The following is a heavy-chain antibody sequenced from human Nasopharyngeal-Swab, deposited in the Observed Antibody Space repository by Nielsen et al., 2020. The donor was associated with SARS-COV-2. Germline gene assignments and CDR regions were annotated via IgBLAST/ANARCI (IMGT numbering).Heavy chain of an antibody. V-gene: IGHV3-30-3*01. CDR3: ARSEYSSSP. J-gene: IGHJ5*02. Sequence: VRQAPGKGLEWVAVISYDGSNKYYADSVKGRFTISRDNSKNTLYLQMNSLRAEDTAVYYCARSEYSSSPWGQGTLVTVSS. CDR2: ISYDGSNK. D-gene: IGHD6-6*01.